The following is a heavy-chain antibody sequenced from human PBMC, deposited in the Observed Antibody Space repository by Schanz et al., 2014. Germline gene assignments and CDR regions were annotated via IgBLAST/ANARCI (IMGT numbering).Heavy chain of an antibody. CDR3: AKARRKSNCSGGRCFHCSYYGMDV. D-gene: IGHD2-15*01. CDR2: ISGTTTYT. CDR1: GFTFSSYA. V-gene: IGHV3-48*04. Sequence: DVPLLESGGGLVQPGGSLRLSCAASGFTFSSYAMSWVRQAPGKGLEWVSYISGTTTYTNYADSVKGRFTISRDNAKNSLYLQMNSLRAEDTAVYYCAKARRKSNCSGGRCFHCSYYGMDVWGQGTTVTVSS. J-gene: IGHJ6*02.